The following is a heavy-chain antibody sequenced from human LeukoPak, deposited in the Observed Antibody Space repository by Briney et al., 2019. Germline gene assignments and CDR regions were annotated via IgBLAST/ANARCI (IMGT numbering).Heavy chain of an antibody. CDR1: GGSISNYY. Sequence: SETLSLTCSVSGGSISNYYWSWIRQPPGKGLEWIGYIYYTGSTNYNSSLKSRVTISVDTSKNQFSLKLSSVTAADTAVYYCARAKGRENYYDKEPRTYYFDYWGQGTLVTVSS. D-gene: IGHD3-22*01. CDR3: ARAKGRENYYDKEPRTYYFDY. V-gene: IGHV4-59*01. CDR2: IYYTGST. J-gene: IGHJ4*02.